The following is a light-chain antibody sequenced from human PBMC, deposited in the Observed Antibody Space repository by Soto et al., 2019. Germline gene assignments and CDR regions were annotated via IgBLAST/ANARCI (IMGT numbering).Light chain of an antibody. V-gene: IGKV1-6*01. Sequence: AIQMTQSPSSLSAFVGDSVTITCRASQDIKDEVGWYQQKPGKAPKLLIFGASSLQSGVPSRFCGSGTGTDFTLTISGLQAADFATYYCLQHDSYPWTFGQGTKVDIK. CDR1: QDIKDE. J-gene: IGKJ1*01. CDR3: LQHDSYPWT. CDR2: GAS.